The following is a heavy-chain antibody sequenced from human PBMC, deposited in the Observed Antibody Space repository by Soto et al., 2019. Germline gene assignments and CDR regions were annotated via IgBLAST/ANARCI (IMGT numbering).Heavy chain of an antibody. CDR1: GDSVSSNSAA. J-gene: IGHJ5*02. V-gene: IGHV6-1*01. CDR2: TYYRSKWYN. Sequence: KQSQTLSLTCAISGDSVSSNSAAWHWIRQSPSRGLEWLGRTYYRSKWYNDYAVSVKSRITINPDTSKNQFSLQLNSVTPEDTAVYYCARVWFMAAAGDNWFDPWGQGTLVTVSS. CDR3: ARVWFMAAAGDNWFDP. D-gene: IGHD6-13*01.